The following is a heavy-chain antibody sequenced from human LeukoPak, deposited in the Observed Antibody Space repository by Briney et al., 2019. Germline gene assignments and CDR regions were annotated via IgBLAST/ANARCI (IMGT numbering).Heavy chain of an antibody. CDR1: GYSFISYW. V-gene: IGHV5-10-1*01. CDR2: IDPSDSYT. CDR3: ARHDLGDSRGYGRGSLDY. Sequence: GESLRISCKGSGYSFISYWISWVRQMPGKGLEWMGRIDPSDSYTNYSPSFQGHVTISADKSISTAYLQWSSLKASDTAIYYCARHDLGDSRGYGRGSLDYWGPGTLVTVSS. D-gene: IGHD3-22*01. J-gene: IGHJ4*02.